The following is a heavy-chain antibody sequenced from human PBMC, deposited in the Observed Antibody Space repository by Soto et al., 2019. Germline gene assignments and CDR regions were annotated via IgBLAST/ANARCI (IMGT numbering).Heavy chain of an antibody. V-gene: IGHV3-23*01. D-gene: IGHD3-10*01. CDR3: VKNSGWFNT. CDR2: IDGSGGIT. Sequence: QLLQSGGGLVQPGGSLTLSCAASGFTFGTTDMSWVRQAPGEGLEWVSTIDGSGGITYYADSVKGRFTISRDNSRNTVYLQMTSLRGHDTALYYCVKNSGWFNTWGQGALVTVSS. J-gene: IGHJ5*02. CDR1: GFTFGTTD.